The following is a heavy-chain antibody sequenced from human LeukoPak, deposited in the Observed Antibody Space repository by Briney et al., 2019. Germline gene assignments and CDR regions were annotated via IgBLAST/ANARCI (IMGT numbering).Heavy chain of an antibody. D-gene: IGHD6-13*01. J-gene: IGHJ4*02. CDR3: ARVTGYVMEDYFDY. Sequence: PSETLSLTCSVSGDSITYFYWSWIRQAAGKGLEWIGYIYYSGSTNYNPSLKSRVTISVDTSKNQFSLRLSSVTAADTAVYYCARVTGYVMEDYFDYWGQGTLVTVSS. CDR1: GDSITYFY. V-gene: IGHV4-59*01. CDR2: IYYSGST.